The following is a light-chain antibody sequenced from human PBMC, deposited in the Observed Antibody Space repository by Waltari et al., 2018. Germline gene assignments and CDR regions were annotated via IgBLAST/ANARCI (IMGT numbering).Light chain of an antibody. J-gene: IGKJ2*01. CDR2: GAS. V-gene: IGKV3-15*01. Sequence: EIVMTQSPVTLSVSPGERATLSCRASQNVNSALAWYQQKPGQAHRLLIYGASTRATVIPARXSXSGSGTEFIXTISSLXSEDSAIYYCQQXKNWPXYTFGQGAKLEXK. CDR3: QQXKNWPXYT. CDR1: QNVNSA.